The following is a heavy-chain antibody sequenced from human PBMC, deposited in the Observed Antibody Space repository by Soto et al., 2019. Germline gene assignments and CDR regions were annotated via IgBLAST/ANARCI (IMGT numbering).Heavy chain of an antibody. CDR2: IRSKANSYAT. J-gene: IGHJ3*02. D-gene: IGHD5-18*01. Sequence: GGSLRLSCAASGFTFSGSAMHWVRQASGKGLEWVGRIRSKANSYATAYAASVKGRFTISRDDSKNTAYLQMNSLKTEDTAVYYCTTTPPYSYDFQGPDIWGQGTMVTVSS. CDR1: GFTFSGSA. CDR3: TTTPPYSYDFQGPDI. V-gene: IGHV3-73*01.